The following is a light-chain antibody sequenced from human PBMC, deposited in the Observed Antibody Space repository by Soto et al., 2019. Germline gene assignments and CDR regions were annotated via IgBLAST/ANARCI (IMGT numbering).Light chain of an antibody. CDR1: QSVLYSSNNKNY. CDR3: QQYYSTPLT. J-gene: IGKJ4*01. V-gene: IGKV4-1*01. CDR2: WAS. Sequence: IVMTQSPASLAVSLGERATINCKSSQSVLYSSNNKNYLAWYQQKPGPPPKLLIYWASTRESGVPDRFSGSGSGTDFTLTISSLQAEDVAVYCCQQYYSTPLTFGGGTKVDIK.